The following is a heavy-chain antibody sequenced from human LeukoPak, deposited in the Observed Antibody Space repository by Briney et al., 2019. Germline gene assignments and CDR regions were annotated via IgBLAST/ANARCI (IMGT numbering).Heavy chain of an antibody. J-gene: IGHJ4*02. CDR2: INSDGSST. CDR3: AKEQFNKYGSGSYGGFDY. Sequence: GGSLRLSCAASGFTFSSYWMHWVRQAPGKGLVWVSRINSDGSSTSYADSVKGRFTISRDNAKNTLYLQMNSLRAEDTAVYCCAKEQFNKYGSGSYGGFDYWGQGTLVTVSS. CDR1: GFTFSSYW. D-gene: IGHD3-10*01. V-gene: IGHV3-74*01.